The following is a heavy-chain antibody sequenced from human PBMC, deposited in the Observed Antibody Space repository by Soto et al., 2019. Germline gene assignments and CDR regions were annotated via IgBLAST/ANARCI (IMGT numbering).Heavy chain of an antibody. D-gene: IGHD5-18*01. V-gene: IGHV3-7*03. CDR3: VIDFEGSYGYGIFDY. Sequence: PGGSLRLSCAASGFTFSSYWMSWVRQAPGKGLEWVANIKQDGSENYYVDSVRGRFTISRDNAKNSLYLQMNSLRAEDTAVYYCVIDFEGSYGYGIFDYWGQGTLVTVSS. J-gene: IGHJ4*02. CDR2: IKQDGSEN. CDR1: GFTFSSYW.